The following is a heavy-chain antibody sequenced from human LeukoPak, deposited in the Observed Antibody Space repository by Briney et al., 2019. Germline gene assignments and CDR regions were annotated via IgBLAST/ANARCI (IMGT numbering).Heavy chain of an antibody. D-gene: IGHD4-23*01. CDR2: ISSSSSTI. V-gene: IGHV3-48*01. J-gene: IGHJ6*03. Sequence: QPGGSLRLSCAASGFTFSSYSMNWVRQAPGKGLEWVSYISSSSSTIYYADSVKGRFTISRDNAKNSLYLQMNSLRAEDTAVYYCARVSKRKNNGGNSWVGYYYYYMDVWGKGTTVTVSS. CDR3: ARVSKRKNNGGNSWVGYYYYYMDV. CDR1: GFTFSSYS.